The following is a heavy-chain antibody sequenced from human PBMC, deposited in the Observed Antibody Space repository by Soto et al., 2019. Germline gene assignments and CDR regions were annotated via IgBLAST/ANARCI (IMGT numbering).Heavy chain of an antibody. V-gene: IGHV3-48*03. CDR1: GFTFSSYE. J-gene: IGHJ6*02. CDR2: ISSSGSTI. Sequence: GGSLRLSCAASGFTFSSYEMNWVRQAPGKGLEWVSYISSSGSTIYYADSVKGRFTISRDNAKNSLYLQMNSLRAEDTAVYYCARDNKGGYYYYGMDVWGQGTTVTVSS. CDR3: ARDNKGGYYYYGMDV.